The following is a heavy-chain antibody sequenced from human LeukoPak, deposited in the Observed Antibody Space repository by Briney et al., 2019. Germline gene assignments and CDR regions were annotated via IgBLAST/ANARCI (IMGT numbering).Heavy chain of an antibody. CDR2: INTSGGST. CDR1: GYTFTSYY. CDR3: AREVGIAAAD. J-gene: IGHJ4*02. V-gene: IGHV1-46*01. Sequence: GASVKVSCKASGYTFTSYYXXXXXXAPGQGLEWMGIINTSGGSTXYAQKFQGRVTMTRXTSTSTVYMELSSLRSEDTAVYYCAREVGIAAADWGQGTLVTVSS. D-gene: IGHD6-13*01.